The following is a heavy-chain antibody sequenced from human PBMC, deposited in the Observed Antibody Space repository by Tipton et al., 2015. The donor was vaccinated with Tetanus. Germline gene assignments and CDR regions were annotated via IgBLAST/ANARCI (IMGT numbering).Heavy chain of an antibody. Sequence: SLRLSCAASGFIFDSYALSWVRQAPGKGLEWVSAISGGGTSTYYADSGKGRFTISRDNSKNTLYLQMNSLRAEDTAVYYCAKASCFTYVGFWSGSYYFHYWGQGTLVTFSS. CDR3: AKASCFTYVGFWSGSYYFHY. V-gene: IGHV3-23*01. J-gene: IGHJ4*02. CDR1: GFIFDSYA. D-gene: IGHD3-3*01. CDR2: ISGGGTST.